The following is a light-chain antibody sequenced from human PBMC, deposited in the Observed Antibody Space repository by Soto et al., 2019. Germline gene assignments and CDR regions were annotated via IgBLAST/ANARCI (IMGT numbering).Light chain of an antibody. CDR1: SSNIGSNY. Sequence: QLVLTQSPSASGTPGQRVTISCSGSSSNIGSNYVYWYQQLPGTAPKLLIYRNNQRPSGVPDRFSGSKSGTSASLAISGLRSEDEADYYCAAWDDSLSGPVFGGGTKLTVL. CDR3: AAWDDSLSGPV. J-gene: IGLJ2*01. V-gene: IGLV1-47*01. CDR2: RNN.